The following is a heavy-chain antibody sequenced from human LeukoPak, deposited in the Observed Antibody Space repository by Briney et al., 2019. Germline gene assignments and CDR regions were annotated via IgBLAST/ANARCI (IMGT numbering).Heavy chain of an antibody. V-gene: IGHV3-74*01. CDR3: ARDFSYSPDY. CDR1: GFAFNTYW. Sequence: SGGSLRLSRAASGFAFNTYWMHWVRQAPGKGLVWVSHIQSDGSTTTYADSVKGRFTISRDNAKNTLYLQMNSLRAEDTAVYYCARDFSYSPDYWGQGTLVTVSS. D-gene: IGHD3-10*01. CDR2: IQSDGSTT. J-gene: IGHJ4*02.